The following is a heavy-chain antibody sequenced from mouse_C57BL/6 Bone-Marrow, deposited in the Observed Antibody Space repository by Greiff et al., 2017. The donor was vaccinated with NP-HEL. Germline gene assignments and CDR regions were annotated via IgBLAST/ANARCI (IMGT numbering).Heavy chain of an antibody. J-gene: IGHJ4*01. CDR3: ARKNYEDYYAMDY. Sequence: QVQLQQPGAELVMPGASVKLSCKASGYTFTSYWMHWVKQRPGQGLEWIGEIDPPDSYTNYNQKFKGKSTLTVDKSSSTAYMQLSSLTSEDSAVYYCARKNYEDYYAMDYWGQGTSVTVSS. CDR1: GYTFTSYW. D-gene: IGHD1-1*01. V-gene: IGHV1-69*01. CDR2: IDPPDSYT.